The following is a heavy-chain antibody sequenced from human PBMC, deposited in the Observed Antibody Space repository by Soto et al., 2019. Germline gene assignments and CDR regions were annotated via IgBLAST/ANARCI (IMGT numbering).Heavy chain of an antibody. V-gene: IGHV4-59*01. CDR1: GGSISGYY. CDR2: IHYSGNT. J-gene: IGHJ6*02. D-gene: IGHD1-26*01. Sequence: QVHLQESGPGLVKPSETLSLTCTVSGGSISGYYWSWFRQPPGKGLEWIAYIHYSGNTKYNPSLKSRVSLSKDTSKNQFSLKLSSVTAADTAVYYCARTTQGGNMDVWGQGAPVTVSS. CDR3: ARTTQGGNMDV.